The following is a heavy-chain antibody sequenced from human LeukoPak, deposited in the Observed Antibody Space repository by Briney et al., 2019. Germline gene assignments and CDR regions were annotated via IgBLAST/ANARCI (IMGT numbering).Heavy chain of an antibody. V-gene: IGHV3-7*01. J-gene: IGHJ4*02. Sequence: GGSLRLSCAASGFTFRSYWMSWVRQAPWKGLEWVANIKEDGSEKYFVDSVKGRFTISRDNAKNSLYLQMNSLRAEDTAVYYCARDYPYYYDGMWYCDYWGQGTLVSVSS. CDR1: GFTFRSYW. CDR3: ARDYPYYYDGMWYCDY. D-gene: IGHD3-22*01. CDR2: IKEDGSEK.